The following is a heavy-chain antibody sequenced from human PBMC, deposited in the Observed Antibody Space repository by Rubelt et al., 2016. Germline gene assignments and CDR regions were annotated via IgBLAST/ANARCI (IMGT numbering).Heavy chain of an antibody. CDR3: ARPSGGVDGKFDY. Sequence: QLQLQESGPGLVKPSETLSLTCTVSGGSISSSSYYWGWIRQPPGKGLEWIGSIYYSGSTYYNPSLKSRVTISVDTSKNQFSLKLSSVTAADTAVYYCARPSGGVDGKFDYWGQGTLVTVSS. CDR1: GGSISSSSYY. J-gene: IGHJ4*02. V-gene: IGHV4-39*01. CDR2: IYYSGST. D-gene: IGHD3-16*01.